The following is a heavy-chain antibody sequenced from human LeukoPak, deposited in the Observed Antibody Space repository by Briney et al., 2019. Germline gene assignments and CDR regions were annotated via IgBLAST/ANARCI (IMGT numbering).Heavy chain of an antibody. CDR1: GGSISSSSYY. J-gene: IGHJ6*03. CDR2: INHSGST. Sequence: PSETLSLTCTVSGGSISSSSYYWGWIRQPPGKGLEWIGEINHSGSTNYNPSLKSRVTISVDTSKNQFSLKLSSVTAADTAVYYCARAATSGNYYYYYYMDVWGKGTTVTVSS. D-gene: IGHD5-12*01. CDR3: ARAATSGNYYYYYYMDV. V-gene: IGHV4-39*07.